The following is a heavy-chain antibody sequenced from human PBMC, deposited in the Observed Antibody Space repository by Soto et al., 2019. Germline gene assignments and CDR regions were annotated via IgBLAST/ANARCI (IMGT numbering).Heavy chain of an antibody. Sequence: VQLVESGGDLVRPGGSLSLSCAASGFIFSRHWMTWVRQAPGKGLEWVANIKHAGTETYLLVSVRGRLAIARDNANKSVYLQMNSLRVEDTAVYYCARYSGWFIDYWCQGTLVTVSS. V-gene: IGHV3-7*05. J-gene: IGHJ4*02. CDR2: IKHAGTET. CDR1: GFIFSRHW. CDR3: ARYSGWFIDY. D-gene: IGHD1-26*01.